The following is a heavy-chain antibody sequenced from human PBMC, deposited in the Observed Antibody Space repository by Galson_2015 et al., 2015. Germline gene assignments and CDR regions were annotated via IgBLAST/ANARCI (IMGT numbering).Heavy chain of an antibody. Sequence: SVKVSCKASGYTFTSYGISWVRQAPGQGLEWMGWISAYNGNTNYSQKFQGRVTITRDTSASTAYMELSSLRSEDTAVYYCARIGCSSTSCSSHNYYGMDVWGQGTTVTVSS. D-gene: IGHD2-2*01. V-gene: IGHV1-18*04. CDR2: ISAYNGNT. J-gene: IGHJ6*02. CDR1: GYTFTSYG. CDR3: ARIGCSSTSCSSHNYYGMDV.